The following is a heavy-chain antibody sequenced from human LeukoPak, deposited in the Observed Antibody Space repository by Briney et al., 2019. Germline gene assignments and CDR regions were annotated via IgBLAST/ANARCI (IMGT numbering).Heavy chain of an antibody. V-gene: IGHV3-48*02. CDR2: ISSSGSTI. CDR1: GFTFSNYN. CDR3: ARVWGSGSYFLGRLDY. Sequence: GGSLRLSCAASGFTFSNYNMNWVRQAPGKGLEWISYISSSGSTIYNADSVKGRFTISRDNAKNSLYLQMNSLRDEDTAVYYCARVWGSGSYFLGRLDYWGQGTLVTVSS. D-gene: IGHD3-10*01. J-gene: IGHJ4*02.